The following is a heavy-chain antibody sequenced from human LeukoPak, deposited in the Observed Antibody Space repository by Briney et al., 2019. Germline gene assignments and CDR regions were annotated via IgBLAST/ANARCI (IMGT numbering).Heavy chain of an antibody. CDR1: GFTFSSYG. CDR2: IRYDGSNK. D-gene: IGHD3-22*01. CDR3: AKDFSTMIVVVTYYFDY. V-gene: IGHV3-30*02. J-gene: IGHJ4*02. Sequence: GGSLRLSCAASGFTFSSYGMHWVRQAPGKGLEWVAFIRYDGSNKYYADSVKGRFTISRDNSKSTLYLQMNSLRAEDTAVYYCAKDFSTMIVVVTYYFDYWGQGTLVTVSS.